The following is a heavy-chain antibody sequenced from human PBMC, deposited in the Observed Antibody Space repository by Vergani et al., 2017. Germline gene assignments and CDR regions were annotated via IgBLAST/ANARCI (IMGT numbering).Heavy chain of an antibody. Sequence: EVQLLESGGGLVQPGGSLRLSCEAAGFSFLGYAMSWGRQAPGRGREWVSSVSGSSATPYYADSVKGRFIISRDNSKNTLYLQMNSLRAEDTAVYYCARDCVVVVPAAIGEGDWGQGTLVTVSS. CDR2: VSGSSATP. CDR1: GFSFLGYA. J-gene: IGHJ4*02. D-gene: IGHD2-2*01. CDR3: ARDCVVVVPAAIGEGD. V-gene: IGHV3-23*01.